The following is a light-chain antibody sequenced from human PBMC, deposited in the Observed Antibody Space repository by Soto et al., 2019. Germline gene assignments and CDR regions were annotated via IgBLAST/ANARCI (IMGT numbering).Light chain of an antibody. CDR3: QQYNSYSRT. CDR1: QSISSW. V-gene: IGKV1-5*01. Sequence: IPMPQSPSTLSSTVGDRVTISCRASQSISSWLAWYQQKPGKAPKLLIYDASSLESGVPSRFSGSGSGTEFTLTISSLQPDDVATYYCQQYNSYSRTFGQGTKVDIK. J-gene: IGKJ1*01. CDR2: DAS.